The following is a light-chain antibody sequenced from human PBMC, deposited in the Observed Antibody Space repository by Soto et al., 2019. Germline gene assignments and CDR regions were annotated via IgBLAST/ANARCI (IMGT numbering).Light chain of an antibody. CDR1: QSISSW. J-gene: IGKJ1*01. Sequence: DIQITQSPYTLSASVGDRVTITCRASQSISSWLAWYQQKPGTAPKLLIYKASTLQSGVPSRFSGSGSGTEFTLTISSLQPDDSATYYCQQYNDNWTFGQGTKVDIK. CDR2: KAS. V-gene: IGKV1-5*03. CDR3: QQYNDNWT.